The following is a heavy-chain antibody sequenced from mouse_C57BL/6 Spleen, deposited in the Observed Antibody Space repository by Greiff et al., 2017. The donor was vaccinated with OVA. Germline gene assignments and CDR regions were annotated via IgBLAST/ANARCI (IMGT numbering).Heavy chain of an antibody. Sequence: VQLQQPGAELVKPGASVKLSCKASGYTFTSYWMHWVKQRPGQGLEWIGLIHPNRGSTNYNEKFKSKATLTVDKSSSTAYMQLSSLTSEDSAVYYCASHYYGSSYYFDYWGQGTTLTVSS. D-gene: IGHD1-1*01. CDR3: ASHYYGSSYYFDY. V-gene: IGHV1-64*01. J-gene: IGHJ2*01. CDR2: IHPNRGST. CDR1: GYTFTSYW.